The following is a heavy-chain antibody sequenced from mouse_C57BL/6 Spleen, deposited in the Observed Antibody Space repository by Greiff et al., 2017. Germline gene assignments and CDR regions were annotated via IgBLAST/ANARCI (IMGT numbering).Heavy chain of an antibody. V-gene: IGHV1-55*01. CDR2: IYPGSGST. Sequence: VQLQQPGAELVKPGASVKMSCKASGYTFTSYWITWVKQRPGQGLEWMGDIYPGSGSTNYNEKFRSKATLPVDTSSSTAYMQLSSLTSEDSAVYYCAKTAQAMDYWGQGTSVTVSS. CDR1: GYTFTSYW. D-gene: IGHD3-2*02. CDR3: AKTAQAMDY. J-gene: IGHJ4*01.